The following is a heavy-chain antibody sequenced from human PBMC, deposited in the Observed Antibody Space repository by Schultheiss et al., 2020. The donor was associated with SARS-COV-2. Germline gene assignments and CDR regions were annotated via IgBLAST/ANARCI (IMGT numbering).Heavy chain of an antibody. CDR2: ISYDGSNK. D-gene: IGHD3-9*01. CDR3: VKNGGDFDWLLAFDY. J-gene: IGHJ4*02. V-gene: IGHV3-30*04. CDR1: GFTFSSYA. Sequence: GGSLRLSCAASGFTFSSYAMHWVRQAPGKGLEWVAVISYDGSNKYYADSVKGRFTISRDNSKNTLYLQMNSLRAEDTAVYYCVKNGGDFDWLLAFDYWGQGTLVTVSS.